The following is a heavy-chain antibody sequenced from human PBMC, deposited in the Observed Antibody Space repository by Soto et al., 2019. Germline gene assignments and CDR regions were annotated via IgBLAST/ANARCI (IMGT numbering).Heavy chain of an antibody. Sequence: GGSLRLSCAASGFTFSSYGMHWVRQAPGKGLEWVAVIWYDGSNKYYADSVKGRFTISRDNSKNTLYLQMNSLRAEDTAVYYCAKHNYDILTGYYFDYWGQGTLVTVSS. CDR1: GFTFSSYG. CDR2: IWYDGSNK. V-gene: IGHV3-33*06. CDR3: AKHNYDILTGYYFDY. D-gene: IGHD3-9*01. J-gene: IGHJ4*02.